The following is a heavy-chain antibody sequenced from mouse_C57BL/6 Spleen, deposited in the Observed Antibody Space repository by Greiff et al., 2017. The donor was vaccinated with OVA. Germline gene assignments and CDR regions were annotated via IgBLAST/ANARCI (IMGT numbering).Heavy chain of an antibody. J-gene: IGHJ2*01. CDR1: GFTFSDYG. CDR3: ARTITTVVDFDY. Sequence: DVMLVESGGGLVKPGGSLKLSCAASGFTFSDYGMHWVRQAPEKGLEWVAYISSGSSTIYYADTVKGRFTISRDNAKNTLFLQMTSLRSEDTAMYYCARTITTVVDFDYWGQGTTLTVSS. CDR2: ISSGSSTI. D-gene: IGHD1-1*01. V-gene: IGHV5-17*01.